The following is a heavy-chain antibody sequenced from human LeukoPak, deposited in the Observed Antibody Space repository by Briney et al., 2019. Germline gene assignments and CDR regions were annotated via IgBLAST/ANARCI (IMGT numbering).Heavy chain of an antibody. Sequence: QPGGSLRLSCAASGFTFSSYGMHWVRQAPGKGLEWVSVIYSGGSTYYADSVKGRFTISRDNSKNTLYLQMNSLRAEDTAVYYCARDRPSYMVRGVIPFTGWGQGTLVTVSS. CDR1: GFTFSSYG. V-gene: IGHV3-NL1*01. D-gene: IGHD3-10*01. CDR2: IYSGGST. J-gene: IGHJ4*02. CDR3: ARDRPSYMVRGVIPFTG.